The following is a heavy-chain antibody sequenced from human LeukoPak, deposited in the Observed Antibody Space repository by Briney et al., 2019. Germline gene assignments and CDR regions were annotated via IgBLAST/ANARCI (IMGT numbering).Heavy chain of an antibody. V-gene: IGHV4-4*07. Sequence: LETLSLTCTVSGGSIGSYYWTWIRQPAGEGLEWIGRITNSGGTNYNPSLKSRVTMSVDPSKNQFFLKLTSVTAADTAVYYCAREGRRASPGYWGQGTLVTVSS. CDR2: ITNSGGT. D-gene: IGHD6-6*01. CDR1: GGSIGSYY. J-gene: IGHJ4*02. CDR3: AREGRRASPGY.